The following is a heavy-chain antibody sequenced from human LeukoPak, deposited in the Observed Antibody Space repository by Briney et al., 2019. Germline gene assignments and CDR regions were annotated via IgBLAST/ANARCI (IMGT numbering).Heavy chain of an antibody. CDR2: ISGDGGST. D-gene: IGHD2-15*01. CDR1: GLTFDAYA. CDR3: AKDIYCIGGSCYSHFDY. Sequence: SGGSLRLSCAASGLTFDAYAMHWVRQAPGRGLEWVSLISGDGGSTYYADSVKGRFTISRDNSKNSVYLQMNSLRTEDTALYYCAKDIYCIGGSCYSHFDYWGQGTLVTVS. V-gene: IGHV3-43*02. J-gene: IGHJ4*02.